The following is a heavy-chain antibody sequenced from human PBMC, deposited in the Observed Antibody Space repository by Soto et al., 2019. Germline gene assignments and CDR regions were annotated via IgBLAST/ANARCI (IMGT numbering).Heavy chain of an antibody. V-gene: IGHV1-18*04. D-gene: IGHD2-15*01. Sequence: ASVKVSCKASGYTFTSYGISWVRQAPGQGLEWMGWISAYNGNTNYAQKLQGRVTMTTDTSTSTAYMELRSLRSDDTAVYYCARVAKQVPRHSYLDYWGQGALVTVSS. J-gene: IGHJ4*02. CDR1: GYTFTSYG. CDR2: ISAYNGNT. CDR3: ARVAKQVPRHSYLDY.